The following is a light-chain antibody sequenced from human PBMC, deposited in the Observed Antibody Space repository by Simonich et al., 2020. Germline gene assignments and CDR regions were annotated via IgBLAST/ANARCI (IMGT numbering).Light chain of an antibody. V-gene: IGKV3-11*01. CDR2: DAS. Sequence: EIVLTQSPGTLSFSPGERPTLSCRASQRVSSSYLAWYQQKPGQAPRLLIYDASNRATGIPARFSGSGSGTDFTLTISSLEPEDFAVYYCQQRSNWITFGQGTRLEIK. J-gene: IGKJ5*01. CDR3: QQRSNWIT. CDR1: QRVSSSY.